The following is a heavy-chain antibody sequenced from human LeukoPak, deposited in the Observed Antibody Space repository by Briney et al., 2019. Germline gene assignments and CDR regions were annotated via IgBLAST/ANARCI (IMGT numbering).Heavy chain of an antibody. D-gene: IGHD6-19*01. Sequence: ASVKVSCKASGYTFSNYGTSWVRQAPGQGLEWMGWISSYNGDRHYAQMFQDRVTMTTDTSTNTAYMELRSLRSGDTAVYYCARDAPSTAVAGGPDYWGQGTLVTVS. CDR1: GYTFSNYG. J-gene: IGHJ4*02. CDR2: ISSYNGDR. V-gene: IGHV1-18*01. CDR3: ARDAPSTAVAGGPDY.